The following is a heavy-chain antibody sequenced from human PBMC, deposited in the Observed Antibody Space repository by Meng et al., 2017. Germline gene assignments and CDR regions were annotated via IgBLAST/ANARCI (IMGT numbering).Heavy chain of an antibody. CDR2: IYSGGST. V-gene: IGHV3-66*01. CDR3: ATESA. Sequence: EVQLVESGGGLVQPGGSLRLSCAASGFTYTTYWMHWVRQAPGKGLEWVSLIYSGGSTYYSDSVKGRFTISRDNSKNTLYLQMNSLRAEDTAVYYCATESAWGQGTLVTVSS. CDR1: GFTYTTYW. J-gene: IGHJ5*02.